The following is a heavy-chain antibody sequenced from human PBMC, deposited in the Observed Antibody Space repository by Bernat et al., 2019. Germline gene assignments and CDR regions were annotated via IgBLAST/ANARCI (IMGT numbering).Heavy chain of an antibody. V-gene: IGHV4-39*01. CDR2: IYYSGST. Sequence: QVQLQESGPGLVKPSGTLFLTCTVPGGSISSSSYYWGWIRQPPGKGLEWIGSIYYSGSTYYNPSLKSRVTISVDTSKNQFSLKLSSVTAADTAVYYCARRDCSGCSCHRYFDFWGQGTLVTVSS. CDR1: GGSISSSSYY. CDR3: ARRDCSGCSCHRYFDF. J-gene: IGHJ4*02. D-gene: IGHD2-15*01.